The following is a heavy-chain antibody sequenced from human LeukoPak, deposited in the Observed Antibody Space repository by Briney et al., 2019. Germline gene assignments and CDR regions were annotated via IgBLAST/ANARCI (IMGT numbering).Heavy chain of an antibody. V-gene: IGHV1-46*01. J-gene: IGHJ4*02. CDR3: ARVNAVGRRGSSDY. CDR1: GYTFTSYG. CDR2: INPSGGST. Sequence: ASVKVSCKASGYTFTSYGISWVRQAPGQGLEWMGIINPSGGSTSYAQKFQGRVTMTRDTSTSTVYMELSSLRSEDTAVYYCARVNAVGRRGSSDYWGQGTLVTVSS. D-gene: IGHD1-26*01.